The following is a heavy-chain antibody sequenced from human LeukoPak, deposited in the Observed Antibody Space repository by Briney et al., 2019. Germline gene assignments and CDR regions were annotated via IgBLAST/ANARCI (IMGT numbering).Heavy chain of an antibody. Sequence: SETLSLTCTVSGGSINTYYWSRIRQPAGKGLEWIGRIYTSGSTNYNPSLQSRVTMSVDTSKNQFSLKLSSVTAADTAVYYCARVGQWLVPWYFDLWGRGTLVTVSS. D-gene: IGHD6-19*01. J-gene: IGHJ2*01. V-gene: IGHV4-4*07. CDR2: IYTSGST. CDR3: ARVGQWLVPWYFDL. CDR1: GGSINTYY.